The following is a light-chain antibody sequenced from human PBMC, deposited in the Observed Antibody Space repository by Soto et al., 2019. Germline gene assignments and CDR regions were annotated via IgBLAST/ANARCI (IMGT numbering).Light chain of an antibody. V-gene: IGLV2-14*01. Sequence: QSVLTQPASVSGSPGQSITISCTGTSSDVGSYNYVSWYQQHPGKAPKLIIYGVSNRPSGVSNRFSGSKSGNTASLTTSGLQAEDEADYYCSSYTSSTTLVVFGGGTKLTVL. CDR2: GVS. J-gene: IGLJ2*01. CDR3: SSYTSSTTLVV. CDR1: SSDVGSYNY.